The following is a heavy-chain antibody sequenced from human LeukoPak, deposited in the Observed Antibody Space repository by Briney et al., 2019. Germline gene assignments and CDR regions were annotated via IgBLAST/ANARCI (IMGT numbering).Heavy chain of an antibody. CDR3: VRYLSGWYYFDW. D-gene: IGHD6-19*01. CDR1: GFTFSSYA. V-gene: IGHV3-23*01. CDR2: IPASGGNT. Sequence: GGSLRLSCAASGFTFSSYAMSWVRQAPGKGLEWVSTIPASGGNTYYADSVRGRFTISRDNSKNTLYLQINSLTAEDTAIYYCVRYLSGWYYFDWWGQGTLVTVSS. J-gene: IGHJ4*02.